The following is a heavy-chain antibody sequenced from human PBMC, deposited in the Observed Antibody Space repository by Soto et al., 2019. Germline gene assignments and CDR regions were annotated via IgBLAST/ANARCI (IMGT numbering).Heavy chain of an antibody. J-gene: IGHJ6*02. CDR3: ARGHLVGAYYYYGMDV. Sequence: QVQLQESGPGLVKPSQTLSLTCTVSGGSISSGGYYWSWIRQHPGKGLEWIGYIYYSGSTYYNPSLKSRVTISVDTSKNQVSLKLSSVTAADTAVYYCARGHLVGAYYYYGMDVWGQGTTVTVSS. CDR1: GGSISSGGYY. CDR2: IYYSGST. V-gene: IGHV4-31*03. D-gene: IGHD1-26*01.